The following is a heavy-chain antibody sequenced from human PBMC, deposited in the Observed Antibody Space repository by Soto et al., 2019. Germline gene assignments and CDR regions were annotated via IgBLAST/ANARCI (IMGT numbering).Heavy chain of an antibody. D-gene: IGHD6-13*01. CDR2: IIPLFGTA. V-gene: IGHV1-69*01. CDR1: GGTFSSYA. CDR3: AREGGYSSSWYDY. Sequence: QVQLVQSGAEVKKPGSSVKVSCKASGGTFSSYAIRWVRQAPGQGLEWMGGIIPLFGTANYAQKFQGRVTITADESTSTAYMELSSRRSEDTAVYYGAREGGYSSSWYDYWGQGTLVNVSS. J-gene: IGHJ4*02.